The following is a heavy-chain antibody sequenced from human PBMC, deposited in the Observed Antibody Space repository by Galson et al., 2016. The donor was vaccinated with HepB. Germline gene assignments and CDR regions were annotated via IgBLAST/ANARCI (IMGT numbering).Heavy chain of an antibody. V-gene: IGHV3-13*01. D-gene: IGHD4-17*01. CDR2: IGTGGDI. Sequence: SLRLSCAASGFALSRYDLHWVRQATGKGLEWVSAIGTGGDIFYSDSVKGRFTISRENAENSLYLQMNSLSGGDTAVYYCAREQSGDDNRSHWYFDLWGRGTLVTVSS. J-gene: IGHJ2*01. CDR3: AREQSGDDNRSHWYFDL. CDR1: GFALSRYD.